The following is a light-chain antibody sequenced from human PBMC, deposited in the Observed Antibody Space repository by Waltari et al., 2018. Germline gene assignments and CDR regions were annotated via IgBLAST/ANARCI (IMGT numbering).Light chain of an antibody. V-gene: IGLV1-51*02. CDR1: HSNIGHNY. Sequence: QSVLTQPPSASSAPGQRVTTSCSGGHSNIGHNYVSWYRQFPGTATKLLMYEDSERPPGVPGRFSGARSGTSATLDITGLQAGDEADYYCGTWDSSLSGAVFGGGTHLTVL. CDR3: GTWDSSLSGAV. J-gene: IGLJ7*01. CDR2: EDS.